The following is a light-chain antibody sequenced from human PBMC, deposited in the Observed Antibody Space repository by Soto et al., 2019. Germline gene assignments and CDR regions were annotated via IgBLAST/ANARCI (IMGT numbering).Light chain of an antibody. Sequence: EIVMTQSPSTLSVSPGERATISCRASQSDSSNLAWYQQKPGQAPRLLIYGASTRATGIPSRFSGSGSGTEFTLTISSLQSEDFAVYYCQQYNNWPQTFGQGTKVEIK. CDR3: QQYNNWPQT. CDR2: GAS. V-gene: IGKV3-15*01. J-gene: IGKJ1*01. CDR1: QSDSSN.